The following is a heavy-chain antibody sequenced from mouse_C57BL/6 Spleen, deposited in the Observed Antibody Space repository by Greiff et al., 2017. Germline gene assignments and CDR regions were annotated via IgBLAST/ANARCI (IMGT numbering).Heavy chain of an antibody. V-gene: IGHV1-80*01. Sequence: QVQLQQSGAELVKPGASVKISCKASGYAFSSYWMNWVKRRPGKGLEWIGQIYPGDGDTNYNGKFKGKATLTADKSSSTAYMQLSSLTSEDSAVYFCARCTPDSSGYYFDYWGQGTTLTVSS. J-gene: IGHJ2*01. CDR2: IYPGDGDT. CDR1: GYAFSSYW. D-gene: IGHD3-2*02. CDR3: ARCTPDSSGYYFDY.